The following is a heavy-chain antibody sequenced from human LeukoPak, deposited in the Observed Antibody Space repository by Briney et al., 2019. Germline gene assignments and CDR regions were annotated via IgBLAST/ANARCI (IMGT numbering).Heavy chain of an antibody. V-gene: IGHV3-7*03. CDR2: IKQDGSEK. CDR1: GFTFSSSW. CDR3: ARDNPPDY. J-gene: IGHJ4*02. Sequence: PTGGSLRLSCVASGFTFSSSWMSWVHQAPGKGLEWVANIKQDGSEKSYVESVRGRFTISRDNAKNSLYLQLNSLRAEDTALYYCARDNPPDYWGQGTLVTVSS.